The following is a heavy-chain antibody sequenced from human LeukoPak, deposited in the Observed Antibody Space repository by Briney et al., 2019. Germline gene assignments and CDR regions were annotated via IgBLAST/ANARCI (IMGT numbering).Heavy chain of an antibody. D-gene: IGHD3-22*01. V-gene: IGHV4-31*03. CDR2: IYYSGST. Sequence: PSETLSLTCTVSGVSISSGGYFWSWIRQHPGKGLEWIGYIYYSGSTYYNPSLKSRVTISVDTSKNQFSLKLSSVTAADTAVYYCARGRNGLYYYDETSWGQGTLVTVSS. J-gene: IGHJ5*02. CDR1: GVSISSGGYF. CDR3: ARGRNGLYYYDETS.